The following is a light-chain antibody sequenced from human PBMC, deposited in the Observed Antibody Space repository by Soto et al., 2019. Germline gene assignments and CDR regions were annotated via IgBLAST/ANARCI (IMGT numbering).Light chain of an antibody. CDR2: DVI. Sequence: QSALTQPRSVSGSPGQSVTISCTGTSSVVGGYNYVSWYQQHPNKAPKLMIYDVIERPSGVPDRFSGSRSGNTASLTISGLQAEDEADYYCCSYAGNFLYVFGTGTKVTVL. CDR1: SSVVGGYNY. J-gene: IGLJ1*01. V-gene: IGLV2-11*01. CDR3: CSYAGNFLYV.